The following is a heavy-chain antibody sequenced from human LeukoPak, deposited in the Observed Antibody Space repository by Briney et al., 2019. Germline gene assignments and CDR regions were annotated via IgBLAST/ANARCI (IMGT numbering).Heavy chain of an antibody. CDR2: ISSSSSTI. V-gene: IGHV3-48*04. CDR1: GFTFSSYS. Sequence: GGSLRLSCAASGFTFSSYSMNWVRQAPGKGLEWVSFISSSSSTIYYAVSVKGRFTIYRDNAKNSLYLQMNSLRAEDTAVYYCARDRGGSYSAIDYWGQGTLVTVSS. J-gene: IGHJ4*02. CDR3: ARDRGGSYSAIDY. D-gene: IGHD1-26*01.